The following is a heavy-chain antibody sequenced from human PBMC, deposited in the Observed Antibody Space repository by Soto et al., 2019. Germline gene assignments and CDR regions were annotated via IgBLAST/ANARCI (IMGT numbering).Heavy chain of an antibody. Sequence: ASVKVSCKASGYTFTSYYMHWVRQAPGQGLEWMGIINPSGGSTSYAQKFQGRVTMTRDTSTSTVYMELSSLRSEDTAVYYCARWTALLSSTSIHDAFDIWGQGTMVT. D-gene: IGHD2-2*01. V-gene: IGHV1-46*03. J-gene: IGHJ3*02. CDR1: GYTFTSYY. CDR2: INPSGGST. CDR3: ARWTALLSSTSIHDAFDI.